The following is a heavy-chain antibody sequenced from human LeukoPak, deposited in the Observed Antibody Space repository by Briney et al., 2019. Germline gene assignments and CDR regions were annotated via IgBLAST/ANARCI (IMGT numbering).Heavy chain of an antibody. J-gene: IGHJ4*02. Sequence: GGSLRLSCAASGFTFSSYSMNWVRQAPGKGLEWISAISGSGGSTYYADSVKGRFTISRDNSKNTLYLQMNSPRAEDTAVYYCAKDLLLAGDFDYWGQGTLVTVSS. CDR3: AKDLLLAGDFDY. CDR1: GFTFSSYS. V-gene: IGHV3-23*01. D-gene: IGHD7-27*01. CDR2: ISGSGGST.